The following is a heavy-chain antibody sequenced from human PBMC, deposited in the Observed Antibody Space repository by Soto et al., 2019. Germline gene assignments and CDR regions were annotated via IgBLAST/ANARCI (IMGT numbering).Heavy chain of an antibody. Sequence: QVQLVQSGAEVKKPGASVKVSCKASGYTFTNYGISWVRQAPGQGLEWLGWINAYNGNTNYAQKLQGRVTMTTDTPTTTAYMELRILRSDDTAVYYCAREGDVVATNIDYWGQGTLVTVSS. CDR3: AREGDVVATNIDY. J-gene: IGHJ4*02. D-gene: IGHD5-12*01. CDR2: INAYNGNT. CDR1: GYTFTNYG. V-gene: IGHV1-18*01.